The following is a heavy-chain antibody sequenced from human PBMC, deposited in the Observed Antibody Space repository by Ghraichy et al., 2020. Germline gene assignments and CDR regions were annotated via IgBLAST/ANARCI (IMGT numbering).Heavy chain of an antibody. CDR2: IYYSGST. J-gene: IGHJ4*02. Sequence: ETLSLTCTVSGGSISSSSYYWGWIRQPPGKGLEWIGSIYYSGSTYYNPSLKSRVTISVDTSKNQFSLKLSSVTAADTAVYYCARGSSSWYSPYYFDYWGQGTLVTVSS. D-gene: IGHD6-13*01. CDR1: GGSISSSSYY. V-gene: IGHV4-39*01. CDR3: ARGSSSWYSPYYFDY.